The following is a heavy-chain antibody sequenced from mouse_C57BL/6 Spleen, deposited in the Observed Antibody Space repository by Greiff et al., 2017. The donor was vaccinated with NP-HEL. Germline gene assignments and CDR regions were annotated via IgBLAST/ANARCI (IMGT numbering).Heavy chain of an antibody. CDR2: IYPRSGNT. V-gene: IGHV1-81*01. D-gene: IGHD1-1*01. J-gene: IGHJ3*01. CDR3: AGYYYGSSWFAY. CDR1: GYTFTSYG. Sequence: VQLQQSGAELARPGASVKLSCKASGYTFTSYGISWVKQRTGQGLEWIGEIYPRSGNTYYNEKFKGKATLTADKSSSTAYMELRSLTSEDSAVYFCAGYYYGSSWFAYWGQGTLVTVSA.